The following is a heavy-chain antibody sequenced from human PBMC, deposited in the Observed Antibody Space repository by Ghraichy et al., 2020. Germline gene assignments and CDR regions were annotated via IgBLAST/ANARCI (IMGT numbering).Heavy chain of an antibody. J-gene: IGHJ4*02. CDR3: ATRPYYDILTGYGGLDF. CDR1: GFTFSSYA. V-gene: IGHV3-23*01. CDR2: ISGTGGST. D-gene: IGHD3-9*01. Sequence: GGSLRLSCAASGFTFSSYAMSWVRQAPGKGLEWVSAISGTGGSTYYADSMKGRFTISRDNSKNTLYLQMNSLRAEDTAVYYCATRPYYDILTGYGGLDFWGQGTLVTVSS.